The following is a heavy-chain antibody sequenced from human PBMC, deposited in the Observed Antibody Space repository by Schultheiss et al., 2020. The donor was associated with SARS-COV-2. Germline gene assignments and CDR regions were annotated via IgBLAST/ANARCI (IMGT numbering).Heavy chain of an antibody. D-gene: IGHD3-22*01. J-gene: IGHJ3*02. CDR3: AKDRGYYDSSGYPADAFDI. Sequence: GGSLRLSCAASGFTVSSNYMSWVRQAPGKGLEWVSAISGSGGSTYYADSVKGRFTISRDNSKNTLYLQMNSLRAEDTAVYYCAKDRGYYDSSGYPADAFDIWGQGTMVTVSS. V-gene: IGHV3-23*01. CDR2: ISGSGGST. CDR1: GFTVSSNY.